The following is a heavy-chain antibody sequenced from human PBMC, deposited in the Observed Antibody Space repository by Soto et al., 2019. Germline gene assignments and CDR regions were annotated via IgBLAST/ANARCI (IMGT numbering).Heavy chain of an antibody. CDR3: AGLVITPTSPGGMDV. CDR2: IDPSDSNT. D-gene: IGHD1-20*01. J-gene: IGHJ6*02. CDR1: GYSFTSYW. Sequence: GESQKISWKGSGYSFTSYWSSWVRQMPGKGLERMGRIDPSDSNTNYSPFFQGHVTISADKSISTAYLQWSSLKASDTAMYSWAGLVITPTSPGGMDVWGQGTTVTVSS. V-gene: IGHV5-10-1*01.